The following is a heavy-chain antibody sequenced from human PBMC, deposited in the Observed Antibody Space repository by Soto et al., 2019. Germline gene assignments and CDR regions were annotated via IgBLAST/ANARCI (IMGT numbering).Heavy chain of an antibody. Sequence: QLQLVQSGAEVKKPGASVKVSCKASGYTFTSYYMHWVRQPPGQGLERMGIINPSGVSTSFAQNFPARVTMTRDTSTSTVYMELSSLRSEDTAVYYYARVGPYDILTGYLYYYYGMDVWGQGTTFTVSS. J-gene: IGHJ6*02. CDR3: ARVGPYDILTGYLYYYYGMDV. D-gene: IGHD3-9*01. CDR1: GYTFTSYY. V-gene: IGHV1-46*01. CDR2: INPSGVST.